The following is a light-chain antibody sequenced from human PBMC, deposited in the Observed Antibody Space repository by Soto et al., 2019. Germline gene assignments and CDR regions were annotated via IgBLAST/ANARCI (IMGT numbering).Light chain of an antibody. V-gene: IGKV1-39*01. CDR2: AAS. CDR3: QQSYSIPYT. Sequence: DLQMTQSPSSLSASVGDRVTITCRASQSISNYLNWYQQKPGKAPKLLIYAASSLQSGVPSRFSGSGSGTDFTLTISSLQPEESATYYCQQSYSIPYTFGQGTKLEIK. J-gene: IGKJ2*01. CDR1: QSISNY.